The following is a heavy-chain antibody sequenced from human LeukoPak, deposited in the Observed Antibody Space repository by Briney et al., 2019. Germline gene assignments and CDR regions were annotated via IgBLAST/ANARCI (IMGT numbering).Heavy chain of an antibody. Sequence: GGSLRLSCAASGFTFSSYWMSWVRQAPGKGLEWVANIKQDGSEKYYVDSVKGRFTISRDNAKNSLYLQMNSPRAEDTAVYYCARDGRGYSGYDWFDYWGQGTLVTVSS. CDR2: IKQDGSEK. CDR3: ARDGRGYSGYDWFDY. CDR1: GFTFSSYW. D-gene: IGHD5-12*01. V-gene: IGHV3-7*03. J-gene: IGHJ4*02.